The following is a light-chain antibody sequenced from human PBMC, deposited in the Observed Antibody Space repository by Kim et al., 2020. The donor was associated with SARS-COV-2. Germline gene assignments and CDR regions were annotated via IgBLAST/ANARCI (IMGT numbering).Light chain of an antibody. CDR1: QNIRSY. CDR3: QQRSSWPPA. V-gene: IGKV3-11*01. CDR2: DTS. J-gene: IGKJ1*01. Sequence: LSAGETATLTCRASQNIRSYLAWYQQKPGQAPRLLIHDTSNRATGVPARFSGSGSGTDFTLTISSLEPEDFAVYYCQQRSSWPPAFGQGTKVDIK.